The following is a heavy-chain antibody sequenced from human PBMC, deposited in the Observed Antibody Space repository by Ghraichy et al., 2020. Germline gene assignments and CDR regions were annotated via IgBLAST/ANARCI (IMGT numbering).Heavy chain of an antibody. Sequence: ASVKVSCKASGYTFTGYYMHWVRQAPGPGLEWMGRINPNSGGTNYAQKFQGRVTMTRDTSISTAYMELSRLRSDDTAVYYCARGADGSGSYTGWFDPWGQGTLVTVSS. CDR1: GYTFTGYY. CDR2: INPNSGGT. D-gene: IGHD3-10*01. J-gene: IGHJ5*02. CDR3: ARGADGSGSYTGWFDP. V-gene: IGHV1-2*06.